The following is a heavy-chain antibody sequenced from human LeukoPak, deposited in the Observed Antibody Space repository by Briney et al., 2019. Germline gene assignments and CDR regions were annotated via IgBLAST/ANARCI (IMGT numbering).Heavy chain of an antibody. CDR3: ARMQWLAHPFDY. J-gene: IGHJ4*02. Sequence: SETLSLTCAVYGGSFSGYYWSWIRQPPGKGLEWIGYIYYSGSTYYNPSLKSRVTISVDTSKNQFSLKLSSVTAADTAVYYCARMQWLAHPFDYWGQGTLVTVSS. D-gene: IGHD6-19*01. V-gene: IGHV4-34*09. CDR2: IYYSGST. CDR1: GGSFSGYY.